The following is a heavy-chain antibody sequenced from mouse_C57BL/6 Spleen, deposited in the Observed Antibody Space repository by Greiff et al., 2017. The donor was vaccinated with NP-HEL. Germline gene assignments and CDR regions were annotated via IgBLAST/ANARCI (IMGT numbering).Heavy chain of an antibody. CDR2: ISSGSSTI. CDR3: SRHDYEELDY. D-gene: IGHD2-4*01. Sequence: DVKLVESGGGLVKPGGSLKLSCAASGFTFSDYGMHWVRQAPEKGLEWVAYISSGSSTIYYADTVKGRFTISRDNAKNTLFLQMTSLRSEDTAMYYCSRHDYEELDYWGQGTTLTVSS. CDR1: GFTFSDYG. V-gene: IGHV5-17*01. J-gene: IGHJ2*01.